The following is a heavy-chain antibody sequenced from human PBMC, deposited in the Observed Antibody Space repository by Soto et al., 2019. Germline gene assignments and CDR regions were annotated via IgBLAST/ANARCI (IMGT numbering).Heavy chain of an antibody. D-gene: IGHD3-10*01. CDR3: ARAITSSGEHYYYGMDV. J-gene: IGHJ6*02. Sequence: ASVKVSCKASGYTFTGYYMHWVRQAPGQGLEWVGWINPNSGGTNYAQKFQGWVTMTRDTSISTAYMELSRLRSDDTAVYYCARAITSSGEHYYYGMDVWGQGTTVTVSS. V-gene: IGHV1-2*04. CDR1: GYTFTGYY. CDR2: INPNSGGT.